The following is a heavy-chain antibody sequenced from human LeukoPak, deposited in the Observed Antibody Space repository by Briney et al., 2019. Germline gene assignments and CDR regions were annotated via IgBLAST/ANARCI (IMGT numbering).Heavy chain of an antibody. D-gene: IGHD3-22*01. CDR2: ISYDGSNK. Sequence: PGRSLRLSCAASGFTFSSYGMHWVRQAPGKGLEWVAVISYDGSNKYYADSVKGRFTISRDNSKNTLCLQMNSLRAEDTAVYYCAKAGYYDSSGYFDYWGQGTLVTVSS. CDR3: AKAGYYDSSGYFDY. J-gene: IGHJ4*02. V-gene: IGHV3-30*18. CDR1: GFTFSSYG.